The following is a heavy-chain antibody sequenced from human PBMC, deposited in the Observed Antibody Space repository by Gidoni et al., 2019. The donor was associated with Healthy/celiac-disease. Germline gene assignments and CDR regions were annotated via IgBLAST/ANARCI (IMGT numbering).Heavy chain of an antibody. CDR1: GFTFSSYS. D-gene: IGHD2-21*02. CDR2: ISSSSSTI. Sequence: EVQLVESGGGLVQPGGSLRLSCAASGFTFSSYSMNWVRQAPGKGLEWVSYISSSSSTIYYADSVKGRFTISRDNAKNSLYLQMNSLRDEDTAVYYCARVGHIGVVTARTLDYWGQGTLVTVSS. V-gene: IGHV3-48*02. CDR3: ARVGHIGVVTARTLDY. J-gene: IGHJ4*02.